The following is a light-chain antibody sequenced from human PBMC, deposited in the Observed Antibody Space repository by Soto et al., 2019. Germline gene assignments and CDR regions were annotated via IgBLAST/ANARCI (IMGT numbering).Light chain of an antibody. CDR3: SSYATSTTVL. Sequence: QSALTQPASVSGSPGQSITISCTGTSSDVGGYNYVSWYQQHPGRAPQLMIYDVSHRPSGVSNRFSGSRSGNTASLTISGLQAEDEADYYWSSYATSTTVLFGGGTKLTVL. V-gene: IGLV2-14*03. J-gene: IGLJ2*01. CDR1: SSDVGGYNY. CDR2: DVS.